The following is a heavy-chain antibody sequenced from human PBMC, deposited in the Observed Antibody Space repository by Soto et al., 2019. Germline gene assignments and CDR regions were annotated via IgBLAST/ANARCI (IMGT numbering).Heavy chain of an antibody. CDR2: INAGNGNT. J-gene: IGHJ4*02. Sequence: KVSCKASGYTFTSYAMHWVRQAPGQRLEWMGWINAGNGNTKYSQKFQGRVTITRDTSASTAYMELSSLRSEDTAVYYCARPRAPLYSSSWYTYWGQGTLVTVSS. D-gene: IGHD6-13*01. CDR1: GYTFTSYA. CDR3: ARPRAPLYSSSWYTY. V-gene: IGHV1-3*01.